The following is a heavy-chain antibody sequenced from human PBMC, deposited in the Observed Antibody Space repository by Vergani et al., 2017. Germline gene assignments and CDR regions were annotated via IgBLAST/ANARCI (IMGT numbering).Heavy chain of an antibody. D-gene: IGHD2-2*02. Sequence: QVQLVQSGAEVKKPGSSVKVSCKASGGTFSSYTISWVRQAPGQGLAWMGRIIPILGIANYAQKLQGRVTITADKSTSTAYLELSSLRSEDTAVYYCAIDPASWVLPAAIRGHACDIWGEGTMVTVSS. CDR3: AIDPASWVLPAAIRGHACDI. CDR2: IIPILGIA. CDR1: GGTFSSYT. J-gene: IGHJ3*02. V-gene: IGHV1-69*08.